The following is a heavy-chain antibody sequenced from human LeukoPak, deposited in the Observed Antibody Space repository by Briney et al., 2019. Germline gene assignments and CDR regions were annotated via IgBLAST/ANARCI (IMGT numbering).Heavy chain of an antibody. Sequence: GGSLRLSCAASRFTFSTYGMSWVRQAPGKGLEWVSAISGSGGSTYYADSVKGRLTISRDNSKNMLYLQMNCLRAEDTAVYYCAQYGSGYYYFDYWGQGTLVTVSS. CDR3: AQYGSGYYYFDY. V-gene: IGHV3-23*01. D-gene: IGHD3-22*01. CDR1: RFTFSTYG. J-gene: IGHJ4*02. CDR2: ISGSGGST.